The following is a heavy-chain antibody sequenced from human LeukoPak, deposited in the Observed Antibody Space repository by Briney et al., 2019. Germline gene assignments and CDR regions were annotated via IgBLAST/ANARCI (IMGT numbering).Heavy chain of an antibody. Sequence: SETLSLTCAVYGGSFSGYYWSWIRQPPGKGLEWIGEINHSGSTNYNPSLKSRVTISVDTSKNQFSRKLSSVTAADTAVYYCARVRCNSTSCYRRYFDYWGQGTLVTVSS. CDR3: ARVRCNSTSCYRRYFDY. D-gene: IGHD2-2*01. CDR2: INHSGST. V-gene: IGHV4-34*01. CDR1: GGSFSGYY. J-gene: IGHJ4*02.